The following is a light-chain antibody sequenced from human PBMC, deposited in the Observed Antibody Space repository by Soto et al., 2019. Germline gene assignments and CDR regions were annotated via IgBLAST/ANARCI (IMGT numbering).Light chain of an antibody. CDR3: QQYGSSPPT. Sequence: EIVLTQSPGTLSLSPGERATLSCRASQIFSSNYLAWYQHKPGQAPRLLIYGASNRATGTPDRFSGSGSGTDFTLTISRLEPEDFAVFFCQQYGSSPPTFGQRTKVEIK. V-gene: IGKV3-20*01. J-gene: IGKJ1*01. CDR1: QIFSSNY. CDR2: GAS.